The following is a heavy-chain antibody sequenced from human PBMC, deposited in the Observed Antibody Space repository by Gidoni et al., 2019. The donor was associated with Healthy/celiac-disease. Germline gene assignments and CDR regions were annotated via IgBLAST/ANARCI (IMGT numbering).Heavy chain of an antibody. V-gene: IGHV4-39*01. CDR1: GGSISSSSYY. D-gene: IGHD1-1*01. CDR2: IYYSGST. CDR3: ARHSDGTTGSFDI. Sequence: QLQLQASGPGLVKPSETLSLTCTVSGGSISSSSYYWGWIRQPPGKGLEWIGSIYYSGSTYYNPSLKSRVTISVDTSKNQFSLKLSSVTAADTAVYYCARHSDGTTGSFDIWGQGTMVTVSS. J-gene: IGHJ3*02.